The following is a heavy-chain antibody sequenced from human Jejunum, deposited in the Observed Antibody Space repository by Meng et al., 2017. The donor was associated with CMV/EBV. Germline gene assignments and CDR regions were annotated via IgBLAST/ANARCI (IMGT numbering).Heavy chain of an antibody. CDR2: TYYRSKWYY. D-gene: IGHD3-3*01. CDR3: ASQYYDFWSGSNNPLGWSFGMDV. V-gene: IGHV6-1*01. J-gene: IGHJ6*02. Sequence: WTWIRQSPSRGLEWLGRTYYRSKWYYDYAVSVKSRITIYPDTSKNQFSLHLNSVTPEDTAVYYCASQYYDFWSGSNNPLGWSFGMDVWGQGTTVTVSS.